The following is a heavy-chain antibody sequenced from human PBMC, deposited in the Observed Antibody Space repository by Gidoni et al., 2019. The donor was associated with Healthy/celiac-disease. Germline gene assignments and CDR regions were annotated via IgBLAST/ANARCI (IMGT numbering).Heavy chain of an antibody. J-gene: IGHJ4*02. CDR3: AKDRGDILTGYFDY. CDR2: ISGSGGST. D-gene: IGHD3-9*01. V-gene: IGHV3-23*01. Sequence: EVQLLESGGGLVQPGGSLRLSCAASGFPFRSYAMSWVRQAPGKGVEWVSAISGSGGSTYYADSVKGRFTISRDNSKNTLYLQMNSRRAEDTAVYYCAKDRGDILTGYFDYWGQGTLVTVSS. CDR1: GFPFRSYA.